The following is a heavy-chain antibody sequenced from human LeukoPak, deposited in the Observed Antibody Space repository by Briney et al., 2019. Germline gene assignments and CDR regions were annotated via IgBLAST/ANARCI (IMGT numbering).Heavy chain of an antibody. CDR3: ARVSHDYSNYLKYNWFDP. Sequence: ASVKVSCKASGYTFTSYDINWVRQATGQGLEWMGWMNPNSGNTGYAQKFQGRVTITRNTSISTAYMELSSLRSEDTAVYYCARVSHDYSNYLKYNWFDPWGQGTLATVSS. CDR2: MNPNSGNT. J-gene: IGHJ5*02. CDR1: GYTFTSYD. D-gene: IGHD4-11*01. V-gene: IGHV1-8*03.